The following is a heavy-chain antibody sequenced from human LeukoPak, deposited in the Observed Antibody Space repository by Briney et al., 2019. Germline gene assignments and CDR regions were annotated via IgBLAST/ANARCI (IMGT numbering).Heavy chain of an antibody. CDR2: ISGDGSTT. D-gene: IGHD3-10*01. V-gene: IGHV3-43*02. CDR3: AKDRTYYGSGWTFQK. CDR1: GFVLNDYA. J-gene: IGHJ1*01. Sequence: GGSLRLSCAASGFVLNDYAMHWVRQVPGKGLEAPGKGLEWVSVISGDGSTTYYADSVKGRFTISRDNNKKSLNLQMHSLRTEDTALYYCAKDRTYYGSGWTFQKWGQGTLVTVSS.